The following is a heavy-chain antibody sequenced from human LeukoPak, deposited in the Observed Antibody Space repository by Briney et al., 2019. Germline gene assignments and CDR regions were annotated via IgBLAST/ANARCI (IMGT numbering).Heavy chain of an antibody. CDR2: MKEDETEI. CDR1: GFDFSWST. Sequence: GGSLRLSCVVSGFDFSWSTMTWVRQPPGKGPEWVAKMKEDETEIEYVDSAKGRFTISRDNAKSSLYLQMNSLRAEDTAVYYWSRKGLDSSFDYWGLGTLVTVST. J-gene: IGHJ4*02. CDR3: SRKGLDSSFDY. V-gene: IGHV3-7*03. D-gene: IGHD2-21*01.